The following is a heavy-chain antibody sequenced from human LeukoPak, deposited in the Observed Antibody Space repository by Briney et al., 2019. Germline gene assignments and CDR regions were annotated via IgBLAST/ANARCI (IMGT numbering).Heavy chain of an antibody. CDR1: GDSLGSSLYF. D-gene: IGHD5-18*01. V-gene: IGHV4-39*07. J-gene: IGHJ4*02. Sequence: PSETLSLTCTVSGDSLGSSLYFWAWIRQPPGKGLEWIGNIFYSGSAYYNPSLKSRVTISIDTSTNQVSLKLSSVTAADTALYYCARGGWQRWSYFDFWGRGTLVSVSS. CDR2: IFYSGSA. CDR3: ARGGWQRWSYFDF.